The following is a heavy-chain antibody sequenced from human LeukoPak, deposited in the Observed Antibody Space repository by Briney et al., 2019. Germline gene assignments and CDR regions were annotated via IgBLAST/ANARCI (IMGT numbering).Heavy chain of an antibody. Sequence: QTLTLTCSLSGVSLSTSGVGVGWIRQPPGKALEWLALIYWDDDSRYSPSLKSRLTIAKDTSKNQVVLTLTNMDSVDTATYYCAHSQVFSYGSFHDAYDIWGLGVLVTVSS. V-gene: IGHV2-5*02. J-gene: IGHJ3*02. CDR2: IYWDDDS. D-gene: IGHD5-18*01. CDR3: AHSQVFSYGSFHDAYDI. CDR1: GVSLSTSGVG.